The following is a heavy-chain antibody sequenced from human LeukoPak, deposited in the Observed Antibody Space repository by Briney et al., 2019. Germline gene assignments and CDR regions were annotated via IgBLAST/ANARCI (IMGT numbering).Heavy chain of an antibody. Sequence: SETLSLTCTVSGGSISSYYWNWIRQPPGEGLEWIGYINYIRTTDYNPSLKSRVTISLDTSKNRFSLKLSSVTAADTAMYYCARSYSSSDHYYYYGMDVWGQGTTVTVSS. CDR3: ARSYSSSDHYYYYGMDV. V-gene: IGHV4-59*08. J-gene: IGHJ6*02. CDR1: GGSISSYY. D-gene: IGHD6-13*01. CDR2: INYIRTT.